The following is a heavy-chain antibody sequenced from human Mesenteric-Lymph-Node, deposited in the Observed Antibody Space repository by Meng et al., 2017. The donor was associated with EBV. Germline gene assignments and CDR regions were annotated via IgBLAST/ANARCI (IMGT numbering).Heavy chain of an antibody. Sequence: GLVQKWCSGLLKPSETLPRTCAVYGGYFWCYYWGWIRQHQGKGLDWIGYSSGNTYYNPSLKIRVSISLETSKNQFFLKLTSVTAADTAVYYCARGNYNFGQNFDYWGQGTLVTVSS. CDR2: YSSGNT. CDR3: ARGNYNFGQNFDY. CDR1: GGYFWCYY. V-gene: IGHV4-34*01. D-gene: IGHD1-1*01. J-gene: IGHJ4*02.